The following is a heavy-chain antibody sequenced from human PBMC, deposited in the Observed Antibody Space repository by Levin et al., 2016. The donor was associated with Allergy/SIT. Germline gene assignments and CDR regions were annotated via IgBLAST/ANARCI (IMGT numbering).Heavy chain of an antibody. J-gene: IGHJ6*02. CDR1: GYSFTSYW. D-gene: IGHD6-13*01. V-gene: IGHV5-51*01. CDR2: IFPGDSDT. Sequence: GGSLRLSCKGSGYSFTSYWIGWVRQMPGKGLEWMGIIFPGDSDTTYSPSFQGQVTISADKSISTAYLQWSSLKASDTAMYYCAGQSWYDMDVWGQGTTVTVSS. CDR3: AGQSWYDMDV.